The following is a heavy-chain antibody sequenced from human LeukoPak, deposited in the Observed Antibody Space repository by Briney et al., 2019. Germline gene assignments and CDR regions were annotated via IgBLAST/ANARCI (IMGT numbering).Heavy chain of an antibody. CDR3: ARGKYCSSTSCSFYYYYGMDV. V-gene: IGHV1-8*01. J-gene: IGHJ6*02. CDR2: MNPNSGNT. Sequence: ASVKVSCKASGYTFTSYDINWVRQATGQGLEWMGWMNPNSGNTGYAQKFQGRVTMTRNTSISTAHMELSSLRSEDTAVYYCARGKYCSSTSCSFYYYYGMDVWGQGTTVTVSS. CDR1: GYTFTSYD. D-gene: IGHD2-2*01.